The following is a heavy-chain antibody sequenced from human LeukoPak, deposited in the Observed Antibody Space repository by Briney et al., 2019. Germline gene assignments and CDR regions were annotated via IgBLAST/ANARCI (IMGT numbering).Heavy chain of an antibody. J-gene: IGHJ6*03. CDR3: ARDRSLRWPVVIPHDYYYMDV. CDR1: GYTLTELS. CDR2: TDPIGGST. Sequence: ASVKVSCKVSGYTLTELSMHWVRQAPGQGLEWMEITDPIGGSTNYAQKFQGRVTITADESTSTAYMELSSLRSEDTAVYYCARDRSLRWPVVIPHDYYYMDVWGKGTTVTVSS. D-gene: IGHD3-22*01. V-gene: IGHV1-46*01.